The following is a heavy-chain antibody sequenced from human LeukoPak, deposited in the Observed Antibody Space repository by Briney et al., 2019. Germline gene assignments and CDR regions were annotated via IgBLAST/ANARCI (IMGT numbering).Heavy chain of an antibody. CDR3: ARDRGVSYFDY. Sequence: TGGSLRLSCAASGFTFSSYGMHWVRQAPGKGLEWVAVIWYDGSNKYYADSVKGRFTIPRDNSKNTLYLQMNSLRAEDTAVYYCARDRGVSYFDYWGQGTQVTVSS. J-gene: IGHJ4*02. V-gene: IGHV3-33*01. CDR1: GFTFSSYG. CDR2: IWYDGSNK. D-gene: IGHD3-10*01.